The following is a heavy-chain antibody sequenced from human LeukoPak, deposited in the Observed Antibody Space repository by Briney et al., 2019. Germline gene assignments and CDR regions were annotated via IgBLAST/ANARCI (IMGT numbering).Heavy chain of an antibody. V-gene: IGHV4-30-2*01. Sequence: SETLSLTCTVSGGSISSGGYYWSWIRQPPGKGLEWIGYIYHSGSTYYNPSLKSRVTISVDRSKNQFSLKLSSVTAADTAVYYCARGGSSRDYYYYMDVWGQGTLVTVSS. CDR2: IYHSGST. CDR1: GGSISSGGYY. J-gene: IGHJ6*03. CDR3: ARGGSSRDYYYYMDV. D-gene: IGHD6-6*01.